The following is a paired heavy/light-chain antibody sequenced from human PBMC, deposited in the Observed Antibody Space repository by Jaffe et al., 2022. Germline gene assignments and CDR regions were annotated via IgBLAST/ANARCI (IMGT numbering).Heavy chain of an antibody. CDR3: ARDRVYYGSGSFNPLDI. CDR2: IYGGGTT. CDR1: GFTVTHNY. V-gene: IGHV3-66*02. J-gene: IGHJ3*02. D-gene: IGHD3-10*01. Sequence: EVQLVESGGGLVQPGGSLRLSCAPSGFTVTHNYMNWVRQAPGKGLEWVSIIYGGGTTHYEDSVKGRFTISRDNSKNMLYLQMNSLRPEDTAVYYCARDRVYYGSGSFNPLDIWGQGTMVTVSS.
Light chain of an antibody. V-gene: IGKV3-15*01. CDR1: QSVTSN. Sequence: EIVMTQSPATLSVSPGETATLSCRASQSVTSNLAWYQQKPGQAPRLLIYGASTRPTGIPARFSGSGSGTQFTLTISSLQSEDFAVYYCQQYNDWPRTFGQGTKVEIK. CDR2: GAS. J-gene: IGKJ1*01. CDR3: QQYNDWPRT.